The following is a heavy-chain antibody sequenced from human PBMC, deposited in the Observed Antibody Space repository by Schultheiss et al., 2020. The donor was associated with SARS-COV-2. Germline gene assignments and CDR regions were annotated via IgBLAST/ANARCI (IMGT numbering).Heavy chain of an antibody. CDR1: GYTFTGYY. J-gene: IGHJ4*02. CDR2: IIPIFGTA. CDR3: AATSGYDEDY. V-gene: IGHV1-69*06. D-gene: IGHD5-12*01. Sequence: SVKVSCKASGYTFTGYYMHWVRQAPGQGLEWMGGIIPIFGTANYAQKFQGRVTITADKSTSTAYMELSSLRSEDTAVYYCAATSGYDEDYWGQGTLVTVSS.